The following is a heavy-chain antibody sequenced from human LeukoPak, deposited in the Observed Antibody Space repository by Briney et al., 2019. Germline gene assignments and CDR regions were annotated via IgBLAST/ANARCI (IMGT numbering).Heavy chain of an antibody. Sequence: PSETLSLTCTVSGGSISSYYWSWIRQPAGKGLEWIGRIYTSGSTNYNPSLKSRVTMSVDTSKNQFSLKLSSVTAADTAVYYCARVPYEGGPPLPYYYYGMDVWGQGTTVTVSS. J-gene: IGHJ6*02. D-gene: IGHD2-15*01. CDR1: GGSISSYY. CDR3: ARVPYEGGPPLPYYYYGMDV. CDR2: IYTSGST. V-gene: IGHV4-4*07.